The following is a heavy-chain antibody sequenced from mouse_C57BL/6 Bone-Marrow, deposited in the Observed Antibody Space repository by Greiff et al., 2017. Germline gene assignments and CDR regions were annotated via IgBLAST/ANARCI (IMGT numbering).Heavy chain of an antibody. CDR2: ILPGSGST. V-gene: IGHV1-9*01. Sequence: KLSCKATGYTFTGYWIEWVKQRPGHGLEWIGEILPGSGSTNYNEKFKGKATFTADTSSNPAYMQLSSLTTEDSAIYYCASPLYYGSLDYAMDYWGQGTSVTVSS. D-gene: IGHD1-1*01. CDR3: ASPLYYGSLDYAMDY. CDR1: GYTFTGYW. J-gene: IGHJ4*01.